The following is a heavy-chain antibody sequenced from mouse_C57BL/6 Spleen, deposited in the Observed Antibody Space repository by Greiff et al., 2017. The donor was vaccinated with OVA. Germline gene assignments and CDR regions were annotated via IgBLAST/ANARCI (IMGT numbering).Heavy chain of an antibody. CDR1: GFNIKDYY. CDR3: AYYYGSSFDY. CDR2: IDPEDGET. D-gene: IGHD1-1*01. V-gene: IGHV14-2*01. J-gene: IGHJ2*01. Sequence: VQLQQSGAELVKPGASVKLSYTASGFNIKDYYMHWVKQRTEQGLEWIGRIDPEDGETKYAQQFQGKATIPADQSSNTPYLQLSSLTSEDTAVYCCAYYYGSSFDYWGQGTTLTVSS.